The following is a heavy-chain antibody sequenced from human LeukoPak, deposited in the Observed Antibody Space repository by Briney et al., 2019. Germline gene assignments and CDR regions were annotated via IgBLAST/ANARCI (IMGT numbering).Heavy chain of an antibody. J-gene: IGHJ6*02. CDR3: ARARITIFGVAYYYYGMDV. CDR1: GGSISSSSYY. CDR2: IYYSGST. D-gene: IGHD3-3*01. Sequence: SETLSLTCTVSGGSISSSSYYWGWIRQPPGKGLEWIGSIYYSGSTYYNPSLKSRVTISVDTSKNQFSLKLSSVTAADTAVYYCARARITIFGVAYYYYGMDVWGQGTTVTVSS. V-gene: IGHV4-39*07.